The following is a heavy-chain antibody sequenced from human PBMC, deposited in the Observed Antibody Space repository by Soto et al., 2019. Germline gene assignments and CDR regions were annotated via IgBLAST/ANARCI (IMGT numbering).Heavy chain of an antibody. J-gene: IGHJ3*02. D-gene: IGHD2-8*02. V-gene: IGHV1-46*01. CDR3: AREAPSTGAFDI. CDR1: GYIFTNFY. Sequence: QVQLGQSGAELKEPGASVKISCKSSGYIFTNFYLHWVRQAPGQGLEWMGVIFPNGDRTSYAQSFQGRVTMTRDTSTSTDQMELSSLTCEDTAVYFCAREAPSTGAFDIWGQGTMVTVSS. CDR2: IFPNGDRT.